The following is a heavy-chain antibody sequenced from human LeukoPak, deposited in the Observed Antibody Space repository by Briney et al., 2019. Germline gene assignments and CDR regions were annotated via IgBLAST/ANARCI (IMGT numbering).Heavy chain of an antibody. CDR1: GFTFSFYA. J-gene: IGHJ4*02. CDR3: ARGRLASTTTTTYDY. V-gene: IGHV3-64*01. Sequence: PGGSLRLSCGACGFTFSFYAMQWVRQAPGRGLEYVSAISSNGGSTYYANSVKGRFTISRDNSKNTLYLQMGSLGAEDMAVYFCARGRLASTTTTTYDYWGQGTLVTVSS. D-gene: IGHD4-17*01. CDR2: ISSNGGST.